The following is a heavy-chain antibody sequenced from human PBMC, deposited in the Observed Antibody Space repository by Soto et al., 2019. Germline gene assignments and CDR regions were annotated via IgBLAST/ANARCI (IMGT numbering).Heavy chain of an antibody. Sequence: GGSLRLSCAASGFTFSSYAMSWVRQAPGKGLEWVSAISGSGGSTYYADSVKGRFTISRDNSKNTLYLQMNSLRAEDTAVYYCAKDSRDFWSGYPYKFDYWGQGTLVTVSS. CDR2: ISGSGGST. J-gene: IGHJ4*02. CDR3: AKDSRDFWSGYPYKFDY. D-gene: IGHD3-3*01. CDR1: GFTFSSYA. V-gene: IGHV3-23*01.